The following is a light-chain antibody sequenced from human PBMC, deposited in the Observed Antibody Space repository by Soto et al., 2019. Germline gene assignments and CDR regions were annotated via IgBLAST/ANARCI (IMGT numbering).Light chain of an antibody. J-gene: IGKJ4*01. Sequence: EIVLTQSPATLSLSLGDRATLSCRASQSIRNYLAWYQQKPGQAPRLLIYDASNRATGIPARFSGSGSGTDFILTSSRLEPEDSGVYYCQQRNDWVTFGGGTKVEIK. CDR1: QSIRNY. V-gene: IGKV3-11*01. CDR2: DAS. CDR3: QQRNDWVT.